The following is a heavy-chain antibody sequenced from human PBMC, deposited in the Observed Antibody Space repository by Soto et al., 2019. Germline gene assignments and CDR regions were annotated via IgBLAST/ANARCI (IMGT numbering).Heavy chain of an antibody. D-gene: IGHD2-2*01. J-gene: IGHJ4*02. Sequence: SVKVSCKASGGTFSSYTISWVRQAPGQGLEWMGRIIPILGIANYAQKFQGRVTITADKSTSTAYMELSSLGSEDTAVYYCARFERGYCSSTSCYAPDYWGQGTLVTVSS. CDR3: ARFERGYCSSTSCYAPDY. V-gene: IGHV1-69*02. CDR2: IIPILGIA. CDR1: GGTFSSYT.